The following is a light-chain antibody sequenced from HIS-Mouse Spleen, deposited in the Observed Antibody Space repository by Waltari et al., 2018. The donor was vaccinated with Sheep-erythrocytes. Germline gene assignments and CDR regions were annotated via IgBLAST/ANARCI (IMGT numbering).Light chain of an antibody. CDR2: EVS. V-gene: IGLV2-8*01. Sequence: QSALTQPPSASGSPGQSVTISCTATSRAVGGYNYVSWYQQHPGKAPKLMIYEVSKRPSGVPDRFSGSKSGNTASLTVSGLQAEDEADYYCSSYAGSNNWVFGGGTKLTVL. J-gene: IGLJ3*02. CDR1: SRAVGGYNY. CDR3: SSYAGSNNWV.